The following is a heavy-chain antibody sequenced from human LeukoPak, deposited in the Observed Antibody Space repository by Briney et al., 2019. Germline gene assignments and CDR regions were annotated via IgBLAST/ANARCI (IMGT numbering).Heavy chain of an antibody. CDR1: GYTLTELS. CDR2: FDPEDGET. CDR3: ATASDYYDSSGYHPADY. V-gene: IGHV1-24*01. J-gene: IGHJ4*02. D-gene: IGHD3-22*01. Sequence: GASVKFSCKVSGYTLTELSMHWVRQAPGKGLEWMGGFDPEDGETIYAQKFQGRVTMTEDTSTDTAYMELSSLRSEDTAVYYCATASDYYDSSGYHPADYWGQGTLVTVSS.